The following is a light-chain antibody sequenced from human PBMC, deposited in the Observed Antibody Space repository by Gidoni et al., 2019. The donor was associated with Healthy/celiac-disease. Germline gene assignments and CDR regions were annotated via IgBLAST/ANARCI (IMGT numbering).Light chain of an antibody. CDR3: QSYDSSLSGWV. CDR1: SSNIGAGYD. Sequence: QSVLTQPPSVSGAPGQRVTVSGTGSSSNIGAGYDVHWYQQLPGTAPKLLIYGNSNRPSGVPDRFSGSKSGTSASLALTGLQAEDEADYYCQSYDSSLSGWVFGGGTKLTVL. J-gene: IGLJ3*02. V-gene: IGLV1-40*01. CDR2: GNS.